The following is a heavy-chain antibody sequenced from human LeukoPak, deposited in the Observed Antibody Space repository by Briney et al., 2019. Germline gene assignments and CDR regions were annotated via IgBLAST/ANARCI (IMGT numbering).Heavy chain of an antibody. CDR2: ISSSSTTI. D-gene: IGHD3-9*01. Sequence: GGSLRLSCAASGFTFSSYSMNGVRQVPGKGLEWLSYISSSSTTIYYAHSVKGRFTIYRDNAKNSLYLQMNSLRAEDTAVYYSARASLSLTPPNYYYYLDVWGKGTPVTVSS. V-gene: IGHV3-48*01. CDR1: GFTFSSYS. CDR3: ARASLSLTPPNYYYYLDV. J-gene: IGHJ6*03.